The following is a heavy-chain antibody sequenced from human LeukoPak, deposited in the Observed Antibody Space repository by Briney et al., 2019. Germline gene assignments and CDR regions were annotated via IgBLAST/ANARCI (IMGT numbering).Heavy chain of an antibody. J-gene: IGHJ6*03. D-gene: IGHD3-3*01. CDR1: GFTFSSYG. CDR2: IRYDGSNK. Sequence: GGSLRLSCAASGFTFSSYGMHWGREGPGKGLEWGAVIRYDGSNKYYADSVKGRFTISRDNSKNTLYLQMNSLRAEDTAVYYCAKVPTRITIFGGPYYYMDVWGKGTTVTVSS. CDR3: AKVPTRITIFGGPYYYMDV. V-gene: IGHV3-30*02.